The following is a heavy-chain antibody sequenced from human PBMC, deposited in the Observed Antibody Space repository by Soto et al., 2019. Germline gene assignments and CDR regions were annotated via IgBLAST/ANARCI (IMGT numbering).Heavy chain of an antibody. V-gene: IGHV1-2*02. J-gene: IGHJ6*02. CDR2: VNPNSGGT. CDR1: GYTFTGYY. Sequence: GASVKVSCKASGYTFTGYYMHWVRQAPGQGLEWMGWVNPNSGGTIYAQKLQGRVTMTEDTSTDTAYMELSSLRSEDTAVYYCATAARDFWSGYYYYGMDVWGQGTTVTVS. CDR3: ATAARDFWSGYYYYGMDV. D-gene: IGHD3-3*01.